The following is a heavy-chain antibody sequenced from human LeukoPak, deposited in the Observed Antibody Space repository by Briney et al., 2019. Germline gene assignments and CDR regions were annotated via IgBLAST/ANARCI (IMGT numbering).Heavy chain of an antibody. CDR3: ARSIVVVITTPFDY. V-gene: IGHV3-30*02. CDR1: GFTFSSNG. J-gene: IGHJ4*02. Sequence: PGGSLRLSCAASGFTFSSNGMHWVRQAPGKGLEWVAFIRYDGSNKYYADSVKGRFTISRDNAKNSLYLQMNSLRAEDTAVYYCARSIVVVITTPFDYWGQGTLVTVSS. D-gene: IGHD3-22*01. CDR2: IRYDGSNK.